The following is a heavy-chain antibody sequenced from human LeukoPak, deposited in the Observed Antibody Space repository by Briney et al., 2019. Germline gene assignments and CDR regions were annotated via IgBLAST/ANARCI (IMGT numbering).Heavy chain of an antibody. CDR3: LYHDSGATSPLESY. D-gene: IGHD2-15*01. Sequence: GGSLRLSCAASGFTFSNYWMLWLRQAPGMGLVWVSRIKSDGTDTTYADSVKGRFTTSRDNAKSTLYLQMNSLRAEDTAVYYCLYHDSGATSPLESYWGQGILVTVST. CDR2: IKSDGTDT. V-gene: IGHV3-74*01. CDR1: GFTFSNYW. J-gene: IGHJ4*02.